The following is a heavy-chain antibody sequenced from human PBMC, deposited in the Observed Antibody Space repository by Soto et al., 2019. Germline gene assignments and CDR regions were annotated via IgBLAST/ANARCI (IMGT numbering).Heavy chain of an antibody. CDR2: IYHSGST. CDR1: GGSISSGGYS. J-gene: IGHJ2*01. V-gene: IGHV4-30-2*01. Sequence: QLQLQESGSGLVKPSQTLSLTCAVSGGSISSGGYSWSWIRQPPGKGLEWIGYIYHSGSTYYNPSLKSRVTISVXTSXNXYSLKLSSVTAADTSVYYCARANGDYVSRNYWYFDLWGRGTLVTVSS. CDR3: ARANGDYVSRNYWYFDL. D-gene: IGHD4-17*01.